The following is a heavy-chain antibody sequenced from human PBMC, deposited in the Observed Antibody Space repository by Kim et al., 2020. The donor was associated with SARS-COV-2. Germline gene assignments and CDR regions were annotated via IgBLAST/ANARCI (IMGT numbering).Heavy chain of an antibody. J-gene: IGHJ4*02. Sequence: ASVKVSCKASGYTFTNNAISWVRQAPGQGLEWMGWISTDTGNPTYAQAFTRRFVFSVDTSVTTAYLQISSLEAEDTALYYCARVIWGTYRYTDSWGQGTL. D-gene: IGHD3-16*02. CDR1: GYTFTNNA. CDR2: ISTDTGNP. CDR3: ARVIWGTYRYTDS. V-gene: IGHV7-4-1*02.